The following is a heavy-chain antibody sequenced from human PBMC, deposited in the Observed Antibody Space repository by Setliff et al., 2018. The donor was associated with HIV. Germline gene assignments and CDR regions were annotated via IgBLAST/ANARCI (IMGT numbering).Heavy chain of an antibody. Sequence: LPETLSLTCTVSGGSISSSSYYWGWIRQPPGKGLEWIGSIYSGSTYYNPSLKSRVTISVDTSKDHYSLKLSSVTAADTAVYYCGRDTGYCSSTSCYGVVDYWGQGTRVTVSS. CDR1: GGSISSSSYY. CDR3: GRDTGYCSSTSCYGVVDY. CDR2: IYSGST. V-gene: IGHV4-39*02. J-gene: IGHJ4*02. D-gene: IGHD2-2*01.